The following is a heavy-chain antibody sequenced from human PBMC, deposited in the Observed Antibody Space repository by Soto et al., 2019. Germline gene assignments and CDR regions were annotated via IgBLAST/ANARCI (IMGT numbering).Heavy chain of an antibody. CDR3: SDLRTWFAP. CDR2: IRNKDSRYTT. Sequence: PGGSLRLSCAGSGFRFNDHYIDWVRQAPGKGLEWIGRIRNKDSRYTTEYAASVKGRFTISRDDSSKSLYLHMTSLKTEDTAVYYCSDLRTWFAPSGQGTLVTVSS. D-gene: IGHD4-17*01. V-gene: IGHV3-72*01. J-gene: IGHJ5*02. CDR1: GFRFNDHY.